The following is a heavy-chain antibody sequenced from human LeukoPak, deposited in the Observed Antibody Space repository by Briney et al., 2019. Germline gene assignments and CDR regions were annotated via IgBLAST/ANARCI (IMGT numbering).Heavy chain of an antibody. CDR2: IYYSGST. Sequence: SETLSLTCTVSGGSISSYYWSWIRQPPGKGLEWIGYIYYSGSTNYNPSLKSRVTISVDTSKNQFSLKLSSVTAADTAVYYCARVVVVKGDAFDIWGQGTMVTVS. CDR1: GGSISSYY. D-gene: IGHD3-22*01. J-gene: IGHJ3*02. V-gene: IGHV4-59*01. CDR3: ARVVVVKGDAFDI.